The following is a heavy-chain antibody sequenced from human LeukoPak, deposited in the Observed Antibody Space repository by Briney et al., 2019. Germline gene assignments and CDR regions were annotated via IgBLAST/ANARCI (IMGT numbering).Heavy chain of an antibody. Sequence: PGGSLRLSCAASGFTFSDYYMSWIRQAPGKGLECVSYISTTGSFTNYAGSVKGRFTISRDNAKNSLYLQMHSLRAEDTAVYYCARDLGPPSYWGQGTQVTVSS. CDR3: ARDLGPPSY. V-gene: IGHV3-11*06. J-gene: IGHJ4*02. CDR2: ISTTGSFT. CDR1: GFTFSDYY.